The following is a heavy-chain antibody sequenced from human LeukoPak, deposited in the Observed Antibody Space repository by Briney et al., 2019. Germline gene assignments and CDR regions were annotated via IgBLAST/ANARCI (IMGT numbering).Heavy chain of an antibody. J-gene: IGHJ4*02. CDR3: ATANPTPRGINFDF. Sequence: GGSLRLSCAASGFTFSSFDMTWVRQAPGKGLQWLSSINGGDYSTYYTDSVKGRFTISRASSKNVLYLQMNSLTTDDTAIYYCATANPTPRGINFDFWGQGALVTVSS. V-gene: IGHV3-23*01. CDR1: GFTFSSFD. D-gene: IGHD3-10*01. CDR2: INGGDYST.